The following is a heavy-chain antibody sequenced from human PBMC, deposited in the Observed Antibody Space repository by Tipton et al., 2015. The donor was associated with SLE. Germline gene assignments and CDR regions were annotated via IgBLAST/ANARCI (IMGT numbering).Heavy chain of an antibody. CDR3: ARGGVSFGGSSYKGPYWYFDL. V-gene: IGHV4-61*02. D-gene: IGHD2-15*01. CDR2: IYTSGST. CDR1: GGSISSGSYY. J-gene: IGHJ2*01. Sequence: TLSLTCTVSGGSISSGSYYWSWIRQPAGKGLEWIGRIYTSGSTNYNPSLKSRVTISVDTSKNQFSLKLSSVTAADTAVYYCARGGVSFGGSSYKGPYWYFDLWGRGTLVTVSS.